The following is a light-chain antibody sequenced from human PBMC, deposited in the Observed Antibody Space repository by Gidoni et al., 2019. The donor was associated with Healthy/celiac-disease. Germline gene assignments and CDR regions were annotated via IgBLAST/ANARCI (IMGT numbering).Light chain of an antibody. CDR3: QQHNSYPWT. Sequence: DIQMTQSPSTLSASVGDRVTITCRASQSISSWLAWYQQKPGKAPKLLIYKASSLESGVPSRFNGSGDGTQFTLNISRMQPDDFATYYCQQHNSYPWTFGQGTKVEIK. CDR2: KAS. CDR1: QSISSW. J-gene: IGKJ1*01. V-gene: IGKV1-5*03.